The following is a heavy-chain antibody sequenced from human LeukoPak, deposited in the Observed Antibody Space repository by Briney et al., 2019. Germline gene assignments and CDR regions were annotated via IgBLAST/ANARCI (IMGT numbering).Heavy chain of an antibody. J-gene: IGHJ5*02. CDR3: ARDATGKRTTVTTVGHWFDP. D-gene: IGHD4-17*01. Sequence: SETLSLTCTVSGGSISSYYWSWIRQPPGKGLEWIGYIYYSGSTNYNPSLKSRVTISVDTSKNQFSLKLSSVTAADTAVYYCARDATGKRTTVTTVGHWFDPWGQGTLVTVSS. V-gene: IGHV4-59*01. CDR1: GGSISSYY. CDR2: IYYSGST.